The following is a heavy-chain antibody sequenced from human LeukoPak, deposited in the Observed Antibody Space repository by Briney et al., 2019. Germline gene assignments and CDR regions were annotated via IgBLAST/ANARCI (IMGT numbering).Heavy chain of an antibody. J-gene: IGHJ3*02. CDR2: IFYSGST. V-gene: IGHV4-59*08. D-gene: IGHD2-2*01. CDR1: GGSLSSYF. Sequence: ASEHPFLTCTVFGGSLSSYFRDWVRQAPGQGPGWLGFIFYSGSTTYNPSLKSRVTISVDTSKNQFSLKLSSVTAADTAVYYCARHQGRYCSSTSCYAFDIWGQGTMVTVSS. CDR3: ARHQGRYCSSTSCYAFDI.